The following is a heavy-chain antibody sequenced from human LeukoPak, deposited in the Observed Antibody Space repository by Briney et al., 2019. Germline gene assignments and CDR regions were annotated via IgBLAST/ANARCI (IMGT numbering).Heavy chain of an antibody. D-gene: IGHD3-9*01. J-gene: IGHJ4*02. CDR2: IYYSGST. V-gene: IGHV4-59*01. CDR1: GGSISSYY. CDR3: ARGHYDILTGYYSEDY. Sequence: SETLSLTCTVSGGSISSYYWSWIRQPPGKGLEGIGYIYYSGSTNYNPSLKSRVTISVDTSKNQFSLKLSSVTAADTAVYYCARGHYDILTGYYSEDYWGQGTLVTVSS.